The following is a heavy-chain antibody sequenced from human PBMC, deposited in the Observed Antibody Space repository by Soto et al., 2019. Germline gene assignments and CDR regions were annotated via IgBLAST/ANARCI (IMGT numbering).Heavy chain of an antibody. D-gene: IGHD2-2*01. CDR1: GFTFSSYG. V-gene: IGHV3-33*01. CDR2: IWHDGSSK. CDR3: VTYRGYCSSGTCFDH. J-gene: IGHJ4*02. Sequence: GGSLRLSCAASGFTFSSYGMHWVRQAPGKGLEWVALIWHDGSSKYYADSVKGRFTISRDNSMHTLHLQMDSLRADDTAVYYCVTYRGYCSSGTCFDHWGQGTLVTVSS.